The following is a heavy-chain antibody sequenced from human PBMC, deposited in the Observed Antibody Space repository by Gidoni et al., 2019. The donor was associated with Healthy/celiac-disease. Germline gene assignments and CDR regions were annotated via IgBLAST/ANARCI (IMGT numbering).Heavy chain of an antibody. CDR3: AKDLRSSSLGYYYGMDV. Sequence: EVQLLESGGGLVQPGGSLRLSCAASGFTFSSYAMSCVRQAPGKGLEWVSAISGSGGSTYYADSVKGRFTISRDNSKNTLYLQMNSLRAEDTAVYYCAKDLRSSSLGYYYGMDVWGQGTTVTVSS. V-gene: IGHV3-23*01. J-gene: IGHJ6*02. CDR1: GFTFSSYA. CDR2: ISGSGGST. D-gene: IGHD6-6*01.